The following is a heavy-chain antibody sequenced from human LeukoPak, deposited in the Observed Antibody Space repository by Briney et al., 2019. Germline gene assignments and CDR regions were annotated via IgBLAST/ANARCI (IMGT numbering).Heavy chain of an antibody. CDR3: ARRGYYGSGNWFDP. CDR2: IYYSGST. V-gene: IGHV4-59*01. J-gene: IGHJ5*02. Sequence: SETLSLTCTVSGGSISSYYWSWIRQPPGKGLEWIGYIYYSGSTNYNPSLKSRVTISVDTSKNQFSLKLSSVTAADTAVYYCARRGYYGSGNWFDPWGQGTLVTVSS. CDR1: GGSISSYY. D-gene: IGHD3-10*01.